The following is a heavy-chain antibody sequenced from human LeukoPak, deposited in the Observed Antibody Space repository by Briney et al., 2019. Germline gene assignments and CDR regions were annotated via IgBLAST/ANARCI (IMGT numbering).Heavy chain of an antibody. Sequence: GGSLRLSCAASGFTVSSNYMSWVRQAPGKGLEWVSVIYSGGSTYYADSVKGRFTISRDNAKNTLYLQMNSLRAEDTAVYYCARETYYGSDYYFDYWGQGTLVTVSS. J-gene: IGHJ4*02. D-gene: IGHD3-10*01. V-gene: IGHV3-53*01. CDR2: IYSGGST. CDR3: ARETYYGSDYYFDY. CDR1: GFTVSSNY.